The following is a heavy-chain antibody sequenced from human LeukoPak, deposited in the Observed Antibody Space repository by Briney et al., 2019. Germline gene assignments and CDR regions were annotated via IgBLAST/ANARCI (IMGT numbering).Heavy chain of an antibody. J-gene: IGHJ4*02. CDR2: ISSSGSTI. CDR3: ARGDTAMDEGIDY. Sequence: GGSLRLSCAASGFTFSSYEMNWVRQAPGKGLEWVSYISSSGSTIYYADSVKGRFTISRDNAKNSLYLQMNSLRAEDTAAYYCARGDTAMDEGIDYWGQGTLVTVSS. D-gene: IGHD5-18*01. CDR1: GFTFSSYE. V-gene: IGHV3-48*03.